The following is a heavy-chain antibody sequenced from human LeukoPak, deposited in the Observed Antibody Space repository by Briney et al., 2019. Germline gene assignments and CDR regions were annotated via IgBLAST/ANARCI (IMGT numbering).Heavy chain of an antibody. J-gene: IGHJ4*02. CDR3: AREGHVDTAMFFDY. D-gene: IGHD5-18*01. Sequence: SETLSLTCTVSGGSISPNYWSWIRQPPGKGLEWIGEINHSGSTNYNPSLKSRVTISVDTSKNQFSLKLSSVTAADTAVYYCAREGHVDTAMFFDYWGQGTLVTVSS. CDR2: INHSGST. V-gene: IGHV4-34*01. CDR1: GGSISPNY.